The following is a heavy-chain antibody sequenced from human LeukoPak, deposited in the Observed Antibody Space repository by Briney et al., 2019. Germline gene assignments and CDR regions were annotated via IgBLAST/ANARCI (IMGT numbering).Heavy chain of an antibody. CDR3: ARSASGYDA. CDR2: IDDEGAGT. V-gene: IGHV3-74*01. D-gene: IGHD5-12*01. J-gene: IGHJ5*02. CDR1: GFPFSGYW. Sequence: PGGSLRLSCAASGFPFSGYWMHGVRQAPGKGLVWVSRIDDEGAGTTYADSVKGRFTISRDNAKNTLYLQMNSLRVEDTAVYYCARSASGYDAWGQGTLVTVSS.